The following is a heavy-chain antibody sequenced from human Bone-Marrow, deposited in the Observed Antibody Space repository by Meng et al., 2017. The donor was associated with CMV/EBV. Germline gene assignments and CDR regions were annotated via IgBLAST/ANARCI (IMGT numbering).Heavy chain of an antibody. J-gene: IGHJ5*02. D-gene: IGHD2-8*01. CDR1: AFIVSSHA. Sequence: VGLGGGVAPTGRFVTVSYTASAFIVSSHARHLIRQPPGMGLEWVALILHDGRNRYYADSVKRRFTISRDISTHTVYLEMDTLTPEDTAIYYCAHGLEFWFDPWGPGTLVTVSS. CDR2: ILHDGRNR. V-gene: IGHV3-30*04. CDR3: AHGLEFWFDP.